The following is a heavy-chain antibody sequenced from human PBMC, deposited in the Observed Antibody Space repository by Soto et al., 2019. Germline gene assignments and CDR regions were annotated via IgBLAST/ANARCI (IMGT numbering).Heavy chain of an antibody. D-gene: IGHD3-16*01. CDR1: GFTFSDYY. CDR2: ISSSGSTI. J-gene: IGHJ6*02. Sequence: GGSLRLSCAASGFTFSDYYMSWIRQAPGKGLEWVSYISSSGSTIYYADSVKGRFTISRDNAKNSLYLQMNSLRAEDTAVYYCARPSFRTRGNYYYYGMDVWGQGTTVTV. V-gene: IGHV3-11*01. CDR3: ARPSFRTRGNYYYYGMDV.